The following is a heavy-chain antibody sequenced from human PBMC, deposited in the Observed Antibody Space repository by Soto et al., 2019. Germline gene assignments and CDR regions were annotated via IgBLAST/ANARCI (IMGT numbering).Heavy chain of an antibody. CDR2: IWYDGSNK. D-gene: IGHD1-26*01. Sequence: GGSLRLSCAASGFTFSSYGMHWVRQAPGKGLEWVAVIWYDGSNKYYADSVKGRFTISRDNSKNTLYLQMNSLRAEDTAGYYCARESDSGSYRTGGFDYWGQGTLVTVSS. CDR3: ARESDSGSYRTGGFDY. J-gene: IGHJ4*02. V-gene: IGHV3-33*01. CDR1: GFTFSSYG.